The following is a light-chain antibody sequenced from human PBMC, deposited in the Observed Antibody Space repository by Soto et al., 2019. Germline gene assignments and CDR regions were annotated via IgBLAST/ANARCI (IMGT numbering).Light chain of an antibody. CDR3: QQYNNWPPYT. CDR1: QSVSSN. Sequence: EIVMTQSPATLSVSPGERATLSCRASQSVSSNLAWYQQKPGQAPRLLIYGASTRATGIPARFSGSGSGTEFTLTISSLQSEDLAVYYFQQYNNWPPYTFGQTTKLEI. J-gene: IGKJ2*01. CDR2: GAS. V-gene: IGKV3-15*01.